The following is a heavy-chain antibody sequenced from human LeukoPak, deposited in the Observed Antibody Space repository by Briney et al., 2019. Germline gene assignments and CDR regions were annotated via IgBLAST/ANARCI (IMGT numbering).Heavy chain of an antibody. CDR1: GGSISSSSYY. CDR3: ASWAGDTAMVASFDY. Sequence: SETLSLTCTVSGGSISSSSYYWGCIRQPPGKGLECIGSIYYSGSTYYNPSLKSRVTISVDTSKNQFSLKLSSVTAADTAVYYCASWAGDTAMVASFDYWGQGTLVTVSS. D-gene: IGHD5-18*01. V-gene: IGHV4-39*01. J-gene: IGHJ4*02. CDR2: IYYSGST.